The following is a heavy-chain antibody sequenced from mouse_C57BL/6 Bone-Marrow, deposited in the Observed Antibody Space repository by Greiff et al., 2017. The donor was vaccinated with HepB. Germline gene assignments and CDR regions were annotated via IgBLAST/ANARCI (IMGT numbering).Heavy chain of an antibody. J-gene: IGHJ1*03. CDR2: IYPGSGST. CDR1: GYTFTSYW. Sequence: QVQLQQPGAELVKPGASVKMSCKASGYTFTSYWITWVKQRPGQGLEWIGDIYPGSGSTNYNEKFKSKATLTVDTSSSTAYMQLSSLTSEDSAVYYCARLYYYGSVPGWYFDVWGTGTTVTVSS. D-gene: IGHD1-1*01. CDR3: ARLYYYGSVPGWYFDV. V-gene: IGHV1-55*01.